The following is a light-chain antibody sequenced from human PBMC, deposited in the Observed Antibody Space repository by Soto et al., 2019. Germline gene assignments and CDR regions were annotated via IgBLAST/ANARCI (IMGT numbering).Light chain of an antibody. CDR3: QQYNNWPWT. CDR1: QSVSSN. J-gene: IGKJ1*01. Sequence: ELVMTQSPATLSVSPGERATLSCRASQSVSSNLAWYQQKPGQAPRLLIHGASTRATGFPARFSGSGSGTDLTLTISSLQSEDFAVYYCQQYNNWPWTFGQGTKVDI. CDR2: GAS. V-gene: IGKV3-15*01.